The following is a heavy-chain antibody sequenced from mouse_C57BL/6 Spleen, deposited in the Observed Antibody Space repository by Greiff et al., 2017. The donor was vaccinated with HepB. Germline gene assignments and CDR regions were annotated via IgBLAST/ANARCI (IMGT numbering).Heavy chain of an antibody. CDR2: IYYSGTI. D-gene: IGHD3-2*01. J-gene: IGHJ3*01. CDR1: GISITTGNYR. V-gene: IGHV3-5*01. Sequence: EVKLQESGPGLVKPSQSVFLTCTVTGISITTGNYRWSWIRQFPGNKLEWIGYIYYSGTITYNPSLTSRTTITRDTPKNQFFLEMNSLTAEDTATYYGAREDNEEFDYWGQGTLVTVSA. CDR3: AREDNEEFDY.